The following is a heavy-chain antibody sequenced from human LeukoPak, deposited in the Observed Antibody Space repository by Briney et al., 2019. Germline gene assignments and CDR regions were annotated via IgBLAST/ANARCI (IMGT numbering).Heavy chain of an antibody. CDR1: GGSISSSNW. CDR2: IYYSGST. Sequence: PSETLSLTCAVSGGSISSSNWWSWVRQPPGKGLEWIGSIYYSGSTRYNPSLKSRVTISVDTSKNQFSLKLSSVTAADTAVYYCARHFLSGDLPYFDYWGQGTLVTVSS. D-gene: IGHD3-10*01. V-gene: IGHV4-4*02. J-gene: IGHJ4*02. CDR3: ARHFLSGDLPYFDY.